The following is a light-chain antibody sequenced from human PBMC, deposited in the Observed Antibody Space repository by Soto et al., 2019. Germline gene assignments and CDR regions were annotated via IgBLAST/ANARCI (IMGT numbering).Light chain of an antibody. J-gene: IGKJ4*01. Sequence: DVTLSVAPGSRVASVGGSSKITCRASQGIRGYLSWYQQKPGQAPKLLIYGTFRVQSGIPSRFSGSGSGTDFTLTISSLQPEDCATYYCQQCYTMPVTFGGGTKVDI. CDR3: QQCYTMPVT. CDR1: QGIRGY. V-gene: IGKV1-39*01. CDR2: GTF.